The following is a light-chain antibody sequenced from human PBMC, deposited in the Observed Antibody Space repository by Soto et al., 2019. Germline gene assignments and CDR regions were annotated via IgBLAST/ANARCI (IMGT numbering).Light chain of an antibody. CDR1: SSNIGSNF. Sequence: QSVLTQPPSASGTPGQWVTISCSGSSSNIGSNFVYWYQQLPGTAPKLLIYRNNQRPSGLPDRFSGSKSGTSASLAISGLRSEAEADYYCAAWDDSLSSVLFGGGTKVTVL. CDR2: RNN. CDR3: AAWDDSLSSVL. J-gene: IGLJ2*01. V-gene: IGLV1-47*01.